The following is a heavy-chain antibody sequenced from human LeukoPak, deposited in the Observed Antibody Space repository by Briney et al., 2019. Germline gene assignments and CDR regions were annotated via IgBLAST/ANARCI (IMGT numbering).Heavy chain of an antibody. D-gene: IGHD1-26*01. Sequence: PGGSLRLSCAASGFTFSSYEMNWVRRAPGKGLEWVSYVSSSGSTKYYADSVKGRFTISRDNSKNTLYLQMNSLRAEDTAVYYCARRGIVGAAYYFDYWGQGTLVTVSS. CDR2: VSSSGSTK. V-gene: IGHV3-48*03. CDR3: ARRGIVGAAYYFDY. J-gene: IGHJ4*02. CDR1: GFTFSSYE.